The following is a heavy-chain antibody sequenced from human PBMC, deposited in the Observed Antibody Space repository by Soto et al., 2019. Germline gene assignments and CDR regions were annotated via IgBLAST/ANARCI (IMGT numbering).Heavy chain of an antibody. CDR2: IYYSGST. D-gene: IGHD3-9*01. Sequence: ETLSLTCTVSGGSIISYYWSWILQPPGKGLEWIGYIYYSGSTNYNPSLKSRVTISVDTSKNQFSLKLSSVTAADTAVYYCAWDPSGYYFHWYRHWRQGPLVTVSS. CDR1: GGSIISYY. CDR3: AWDPSGYYFHWYRH. J-gene: IGHJ5*02. V-gene: IGHV4-59*01.